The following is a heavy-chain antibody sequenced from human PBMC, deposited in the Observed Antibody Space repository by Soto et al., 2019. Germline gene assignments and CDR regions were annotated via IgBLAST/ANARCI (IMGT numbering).Heavy chain of an antibody. CDR3: ARHYASGNYLSPRALYGMDV. CDR1: GGSISSTTYY. D-gene: IGHD3-10*01. Sequence: QLQLQESGPGLVKPSETLSLTCTVSGGSISSTTYYWGWIRQPPGKGLEWIGSIYYSGNTYYNPSLKSRVTISVDTSKNQFSLKLRSVTAADTAVYYCARHYASGNYLSPRALYGMDVWGQGTTVTVSS. CDR2: IYYSGNT. V-gene: IGHV4-39*01. J-gene: IGHJ6*02.